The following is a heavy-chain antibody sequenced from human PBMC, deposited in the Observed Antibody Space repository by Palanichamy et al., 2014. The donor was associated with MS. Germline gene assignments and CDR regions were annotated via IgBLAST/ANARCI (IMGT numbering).Heavy chain of an antibody. J-gene: IGHJ6*02. Sequence: QLQQSGPGLVKPSQTLSLTCAISGDSVSNNSAAWNWIRQFPSRGLEWLGRTYYRSKWYNDYAVSVKSRITINPDTSKNQFSLQLNSVAPEDTAVYYCARGSYSSGWKMVYYYYYGMDVWGQGTTVTVSS. CDR1: GDSVSNNSAA. CDR3: ARGSYSSGWKMVYYYYYGMDV. D-gene: IGHD6-19*01. V-gene: IGHV6-1*01. CDR2: TYYRSKWYN.